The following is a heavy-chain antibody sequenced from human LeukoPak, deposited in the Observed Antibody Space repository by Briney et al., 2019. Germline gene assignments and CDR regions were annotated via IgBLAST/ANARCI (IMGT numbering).Heavy chain of an antibody. V-gene: IGHV1-46*01. CDR1: GYTFTSYY. J-gene: IGHJ4*02. CDR2: INPSGGST. CDR3: ATPLGDYGDYSLGL. D-gene: IGHD4-17*01. Sequence: ASVKVSCKASGYTFTSYYMHWVRQAPGQGLEWMGMINPSGGSTSYAQRFQGRVTMTRDMSTSTVYMELSSLRSEDTAVYYCATPLGDYGDYSLGLWGQGTLVTVSS.